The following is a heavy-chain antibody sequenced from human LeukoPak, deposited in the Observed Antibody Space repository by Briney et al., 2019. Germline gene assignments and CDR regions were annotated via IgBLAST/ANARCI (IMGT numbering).Heavy chain of an antibody. CDR3: ARNSRGYYFFDY. CDR1: VYTFTNYV. CDR2: ISAYNGIT. V-gene: IGHV1-18*01. D-gene: IGHD3-22*01. J-gene: IGHJ4*02. Sequence: GASVKVSCKASVYTFTNYVISWVRQAPGQGPEWMGWISAYNGITNSAQRFQGRLTVTTDISTSTVYMELRSLRSDDTAVYYCARNSRGYYFFDYWGQGSLVTVSS.